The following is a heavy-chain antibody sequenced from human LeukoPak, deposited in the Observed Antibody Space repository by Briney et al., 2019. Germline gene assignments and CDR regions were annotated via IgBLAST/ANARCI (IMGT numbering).Heavy chain of an antibody. CDR1: GFTFSTYD. CDR3: AELGITMIGGV. V-gene: IGHV3-48*03. J-gene: IGHJ6*04. CDR2: ISNSGTSI. D-gene: IGHD3-10*02. Sequence: PGGTLRLSCTASGFTFSTYDMNWVRQAPGKGLEWVSFISNSGTSIHYADSVKGRFTISRDNAKNSLYMQMNSLRAEDTAVYYCAELGITMIGGVWGKGTTVTISS.